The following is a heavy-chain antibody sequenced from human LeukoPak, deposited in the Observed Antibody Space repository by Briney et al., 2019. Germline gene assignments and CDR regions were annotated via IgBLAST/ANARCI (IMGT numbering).Heavy chain of an antibody. V-gene: IGHV4-30-2*01. CDR3: ARAAPRGGLRVISFDC. D-gene: IGHD4-17*01. Sequence: SETLSLTWAVSGGSISSGGYSWSWIRRPPGKGLEWIGYIYHSGSTYYNPSLKSRVTISVDRSKNQFSLKLSSVTAADTAVYYCARAAPRGGLRVISFDCWGQGTLVTVSS. J-gene: IGHJ4*02. CDR1: GGSISSGGYS. CDR2: IYHSGST.